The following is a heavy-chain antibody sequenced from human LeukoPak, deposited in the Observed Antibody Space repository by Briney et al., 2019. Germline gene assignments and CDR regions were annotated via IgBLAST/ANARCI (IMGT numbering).Heavy chain of an antibody. V-gene: IGHV4-31*03. CDR3: ARDLGGYYDSSGYSFQH. J-gene: IGHJ1*01. D-gene: IGHD3-22*01. Sequence: PSQTLSLTCTVSGGSISSGGYYWSWIRQHPGKGLEWIGYIYYSGSTYYNPSLKSRVTISVDTSKNQFSLKLSSVTAADTAVYYCARDLGGYYDSSGYSFQHWGQGTLVTVSS. CDR2: IYYSGST. CDR1: GGSISSGGYY.